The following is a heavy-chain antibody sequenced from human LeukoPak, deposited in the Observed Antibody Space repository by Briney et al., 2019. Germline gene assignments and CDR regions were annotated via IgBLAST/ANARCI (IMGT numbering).Heavy chain of an antibody. Sequence: GRSLRLSCAASGFTFGSYAMHWVRQAPGKGLEWVAVISYDGSNKYYADSVKGRFTISRDNSKNTLYLQMNSLRAEDTAVYCCARSRITMVRGVISDWGQGTLVTVSS. D-gene: IGHD3-10*01. CDR2: ISYDGSNK. CDR1: GFTFGSYA. J-gene: IGHJ4*02. V-gene: IGHV3-30*04. CDR3: ARSRITMVRGVISD.